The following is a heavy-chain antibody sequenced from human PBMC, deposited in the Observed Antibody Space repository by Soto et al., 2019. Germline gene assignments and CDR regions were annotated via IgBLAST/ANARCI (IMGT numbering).Heavy chain of an antibody. CDR1: GYIFTAYS. J-gene: IGHJ1*01. D-gene: IGHD2-15*01. CDR2: VNPSGGST. Sequence: QVQLVQSGAEVKKPGASVKVSCKASGYIFTAYSMHWVRQAPGQGLEWMGVVNPSGGSTNYAQKFQVRINMTRDTSTSTVFMDLSSLTSEDTAVYYCAREENCSDGICYSEYFQRWGQGTLVTVSS. V-gene: IGHV1-46*01. CDR3: AREENCSDGICYSEYFQR.